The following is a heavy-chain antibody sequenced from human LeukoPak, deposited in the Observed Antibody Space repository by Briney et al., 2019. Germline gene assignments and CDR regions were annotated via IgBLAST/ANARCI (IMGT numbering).Heavy chain of an antibody. V-gene: IGHV4-38-2*01. Sequence: SETLSLTCAVSGYSISSGYFWGWIRQPPGKGLEWIGSIYHSGSTYYNPSLKSRVTISVDTSKNQFSLKLSSVTAADTAVYYCARLGHRSTLDYWGQGTLVTVSS. D-gene: IGHD3-16*02. CDR3: ARLGHRSTLDY. CDR2: IYHSGST. J-gene: IGHJ4*02. CDR1: GYSISSGYF.